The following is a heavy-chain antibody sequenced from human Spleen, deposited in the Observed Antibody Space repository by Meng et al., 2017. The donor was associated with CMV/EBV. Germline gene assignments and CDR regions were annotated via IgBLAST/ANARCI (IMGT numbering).Heavy chain of an antibody. CDR1: GSISISIYY. V-gene: IGHV4-39*07. D-gene: IGHD3-10*01. CDR2: IHYSGST. CDR3: ARVYYYGSGSHPFFDY. Sequence: GSISISIYYWGWIRQPPGKGLEWIGSIHYSGSTYYNPSLQSRVTISIDTSKNQFSLKLSSVTAADTAVYYCARVYYYGSGSHPFFDYWGQGTLVTVSS. J-gene: IGHJ4*02.